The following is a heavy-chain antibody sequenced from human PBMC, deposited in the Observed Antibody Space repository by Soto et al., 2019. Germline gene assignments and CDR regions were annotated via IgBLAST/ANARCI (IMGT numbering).Heavy chain of an antibody. CDR3: TTGTYNDFWSGYYPGGYYYYGMDV. J-gene: IGHJ6*02. CDR1: GFTLSNAW. Sequence: GGSLRLSCAASGFTLSNAWMSWVRQAPGKGLEWVGRIKSKTDGGTTDYAAPVKGRFTISRDESKHTLFLQMNSLKTEDTGVYYCTTGTYNDFWSGYYPGGYYYYGMDVWGQGTTVTVSS. V-gene: IGHV3-15*01. D-gene: IGHD3-3*01. CDR2: IKSKTDGGTT.